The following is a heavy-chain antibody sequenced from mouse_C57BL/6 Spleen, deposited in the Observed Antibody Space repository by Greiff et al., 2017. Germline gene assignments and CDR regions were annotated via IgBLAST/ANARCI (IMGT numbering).Heavy chain of an antibody. CDR3: ASQTKD. CDR2: INPNNGGT. D-gene: IGHD3-2*01. V-gene: IGHV1-26*01. Sequence: EVQLQQSGPELVKPGASVKISCKASGYTFTDYYMNWVKQSHGKSLEWIGDINPNNGGTSYNQKFKGKATLTVDKSSSTAYMELRSLTSEDSAVYYCASQTKDWGQGTTLTVSS. CDR1: GYTFTDYY. J-gene: IGHJ2*01.